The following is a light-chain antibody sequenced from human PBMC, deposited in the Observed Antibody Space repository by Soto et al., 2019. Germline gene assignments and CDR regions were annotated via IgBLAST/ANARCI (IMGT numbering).Light chain of an antibody. CDR3: QQYEIWPVT. CDR2: DTS. CDR1: QSVHNN. J-gene: IGKJ4*01. Sequence: EVVMTQSPATLSVSPGDRATLSCRASQSVHNNLAWYQQKPGQAPRLLIFDTSTRATDIPIRFTGGGSGTEFTLTISSLQSEDSAVYYCQQYEIWPVTFGGGTKVEIK. V-gene: IGKV3-15*01.